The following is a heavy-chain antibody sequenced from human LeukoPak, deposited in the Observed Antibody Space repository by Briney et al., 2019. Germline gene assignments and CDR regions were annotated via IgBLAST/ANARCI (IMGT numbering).Heavy chain of an antibody. D-gene: IGHD6-19*01. J-gene: IGHJ4*02. Sequence: SETLSLTCAVYGGSFSGYYWSWIRQPPGKGLEWIGEINHSGSTNYNPSLKNRVTISVDTSKNQFSLKLSSVTAADTAVYYCARTEYSSGWYYFDYWGQGTLVTVSS. CDR3: ARTEYSSGWYYFDY. CDR2: INHSGST. V-gene: IGHV4-34*01. CDR1: GGSFSGYY.